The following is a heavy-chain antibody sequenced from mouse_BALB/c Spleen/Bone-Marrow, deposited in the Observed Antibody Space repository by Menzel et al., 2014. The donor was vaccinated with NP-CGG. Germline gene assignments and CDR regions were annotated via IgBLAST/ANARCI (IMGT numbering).Heavy chain of an antibody. CDR2: ISNGGNYT. CDR1: GFTFSSYG. Sequence: EVQLVESGGGLVKPGGSLKLSCAASGFTFSSYGVSWGRQTPEKRLEWVATISNGGNYTYYSDSVKGRFTISRDNAKNTLYLQMSSLRSEDTAMYYCTRQRGDYAMDYWGQGISVTVSS. V-gene: IGHV5-9-3*01. J-gene: IGHJ4*01. CDR3: TRQRGDYAMDY. D-gene: IGHD1-1*02.